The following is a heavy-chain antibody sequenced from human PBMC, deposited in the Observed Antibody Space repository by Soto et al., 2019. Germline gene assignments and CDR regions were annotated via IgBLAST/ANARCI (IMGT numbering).Heavy chain of an antibody. Sequence: KQSQTLSLTCAISGDSVSSNSAAWIWIRQSPSRGLEWLGRTYYRSKWYNDYAVSVKSRITINPDTSKNQFSLQLNSVTPEDTAVYYCARVALEWLVRGPPYYYGMDVWGQGTTVTVSS. CDR1: GDSVSSNSAA. CDR3: ARVALEWLVRGPPYYYGMDV. V-gene: IGHV6-1*01. J-gene: IGHJ6*02. CDR2: TYYRSKWYN. D-gene: IGHD6-19*01.